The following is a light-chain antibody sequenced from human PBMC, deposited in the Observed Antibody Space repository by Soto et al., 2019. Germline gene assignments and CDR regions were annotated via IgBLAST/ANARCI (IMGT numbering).Light chain of an antibody. J-gene: IGKJ2*01. CDR1: QSISSY. V-gene: IGKV1-39*01. CDR2: AAS. CDR3: QQSYSNPRT. Sequence: DIQMTQSPSSLSASVGDRVTITCRASQSISSYLNWYQQKPGKAPKLLIYAASSLQSGVPSRFSGSGSGTDFTLTIDSLQPEDFSTFYCQQSYSNPRTFGQGTTLEIK.